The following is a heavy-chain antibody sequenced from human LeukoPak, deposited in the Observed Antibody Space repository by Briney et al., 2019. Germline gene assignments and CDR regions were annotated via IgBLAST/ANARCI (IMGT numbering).Heavy chain of an antibody. Sequence: GGSLRLSCAASGFTFSSYSMNWVRQAPGKGLEWVSSISSSSSYIYYADSVKGRFTISRDNAKYSLYLQMNSLRAEDTAVYYCARGEAATFDYWGQGTLVTVSS. V-gene: IGHV3-21*01. CDR3: ARGEAATFDY. CDR2: ISSSSSYI. CDR1: GFTFSSYS. J-gene: IGHJ4*02. D-gene: IGHD2-15*01.